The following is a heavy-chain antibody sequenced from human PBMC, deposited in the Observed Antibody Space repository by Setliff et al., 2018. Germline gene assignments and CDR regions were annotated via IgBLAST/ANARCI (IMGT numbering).Heavy chain of an antibody. J-gene: IGHJ5*02. V-gene: IGHV1-69*04. CDR3: ARDISLGKAAVWFGELKGWFDP. CDR1: GGTFSSYT. D-gene: IGHD3-10*01. CDR2: IIPILGIA. Sequence: KVSCKASGGTFSSYTISWVRRAPGQGLEWMGRIIPILGIANYAQKFQGRVTITADKSTSTACMELSSLRSEDTAVYYCARDISLGKAAVWFGELKGWFDPWSQGTLVTVSS.